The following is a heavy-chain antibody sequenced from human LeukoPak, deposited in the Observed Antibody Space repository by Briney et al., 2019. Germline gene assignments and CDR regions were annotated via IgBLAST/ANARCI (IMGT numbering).Heavy chain of an antibody. CDR3: AKSRYTSSNTNDY. CDR1: GFTFDDYA. J-gene: IGHJ4*02. Sequence: GGSLRLSCAASGFTFDDYAMHWVRQAPGKGLQWVSTITSGGSTYYSDSVKGRFTISRDSPKNTLYLQMNSLRAEDTAVYYCAKSRYTSSNTNDYWGQGTLVTVSS. CDR2: ITSGGST. D-gene: IGHD2-2*02. V-gene: IGHV3-23*01.